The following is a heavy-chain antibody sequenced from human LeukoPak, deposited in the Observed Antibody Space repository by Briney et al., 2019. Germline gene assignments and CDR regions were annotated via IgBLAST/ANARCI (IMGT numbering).Heavy chain of an antibody. CDR3: AREMIAAAGNNWFDP. V-gene: IGHV3-33*01. J-gene: IGHJ5*02. CDR1: GFTFSSYG. D-gene: IGHD6-13*01. Sequence: GGSLRLSCAASGFTFSSYGMHWVRQAPGKGLEWVAVIWYDGSNKYYADSVKGRFTISRDNSKNTLYLQMNSLRAEDTAVYYCAREMIAAAGNNWFDPWGQGTLVTVSS. CDR2: IWYDGSNK.